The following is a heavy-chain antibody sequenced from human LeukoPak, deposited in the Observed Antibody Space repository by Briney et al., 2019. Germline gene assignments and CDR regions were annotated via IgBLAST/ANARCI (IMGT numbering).Heavy chain of an antibody. D-gene: IGHD3-10*01. V-gene: IGHV1-18*01. CDR2: ISAYNGNT. Sequence: ASVKVSCKASGYTFTSYGISWVRQAPGQGLEWMGWISAYNGNTNYAQKLQGRVTMTTDTSTSTAYMELRSLRSDDTAVYYCARGRPDYYGSGSYKSWFDRWGQGTLVTVSS. J-gene: IGHJ5*02. CDR3: ARGRPDYYGSGSYKSWFDR. CDR1: GYTFTSYG.